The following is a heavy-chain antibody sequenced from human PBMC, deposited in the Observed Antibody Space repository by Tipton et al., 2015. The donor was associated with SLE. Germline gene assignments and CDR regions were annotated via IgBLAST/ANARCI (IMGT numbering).Heavy chain of an antibody. CDR2: ISYDGSNK. CDR1: GFTFSSYG. J-gene: IGHJ4*02. Sequence: SLRLSCAASGFTFSSYGMHWVRQAPGKGLEWVAVISYDGSNKYYADSVKGRFTISRDNSKNTLYLQMNSLRSEDTAVYYCARGVSSFPKTTPGGYWGQGTLVTVSS. CDR3: ARGVSSFPKTTPGGY. V-gene: IGHV3-30*03. D-gene: IGHD4-11*01.